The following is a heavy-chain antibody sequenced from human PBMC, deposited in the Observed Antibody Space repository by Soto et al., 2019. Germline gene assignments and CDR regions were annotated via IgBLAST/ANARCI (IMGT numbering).Heavy chain of an antibody. Sequence: ASETLSLTCTVSGGSIMTISYYWAWIRQPPGKGPEWIGSIDYSGSSQYNPSLKSRVTMSVDTSKNQFSLNLRSVTATDTAVYFCARLGGAGYSSGWFSPWGQGTLVTVSS. CDR3: ARLGGAGYSSGWFSP. V-gene: IGHV4-39*01. CDR1: GGSIMTISYY. CDR2: IDYSGSS. D-gene: IGHD6-19*01. J-gene: IGHJ5*02.